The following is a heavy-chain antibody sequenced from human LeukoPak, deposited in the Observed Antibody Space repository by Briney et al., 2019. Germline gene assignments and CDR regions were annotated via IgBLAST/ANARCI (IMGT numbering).Heavy chain of an antibody. V-gene: IGHV4-39*01. J-gene: IGHJ4*02. Sequence: SETLSLTCTVSGGSISSSSYYWGWIRQPPGKGLEWIGSIYYSGSTYYNPSLKSRVTISVDTSKNQFSLKLSSVTAADTAVYYCARGAVGLDQSEGFDYWGQGTLVTVSS. CDR1: GGSISSSSYY. CDR3: ARGAVGLDQSEGFDY. CDR2: IYYSGST. D-gene: IGHD1/OR15-1a*01.